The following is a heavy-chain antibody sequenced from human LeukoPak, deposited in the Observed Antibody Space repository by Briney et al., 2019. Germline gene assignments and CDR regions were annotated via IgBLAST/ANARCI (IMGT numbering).Heavy chain of an antibody. V-gene: IGHV3-53*01. J-gene: IGHJ4*02. Sequence: PGGSLRLSCAAPGFTVSSNYMSWVRQAPGKGLEWVSVIYSGGSTYYADSVKGRFTISRDNSKNTLYLQMNSLRAEDTAVYYCARGSGALHYFDYWGQGTLVTVSS. CDR2: IYSGGST. CDR3: ARGSGALHYFDY. D-gene: IGHD2-15*01. CDR1: GFTVSSNY.